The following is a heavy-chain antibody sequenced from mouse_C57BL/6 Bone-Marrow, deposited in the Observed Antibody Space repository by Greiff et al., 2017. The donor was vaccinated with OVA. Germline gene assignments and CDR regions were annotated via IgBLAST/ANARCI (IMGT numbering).Heavy chain of an antibody. Sequence: QVQLQQPGAELVKPGASVKLSCKASGYTFTSYWMHWVKQRPGRGLEWIGRIDPNSGGIKYNEKFKSKATLTVDKPSSTAYMQLSSLTSEDSAVYYCAREEGVCDGYLFAYWGQGTLVTVSA. CDR1: GYTFTSYW. D-gene: IGHD2-3*01. CDR2: IDPNSGGI. V-gene: IGHV1-72*01. CDR3: AREEGVCDGYLFAY. J-gene: IGHJ3*01.